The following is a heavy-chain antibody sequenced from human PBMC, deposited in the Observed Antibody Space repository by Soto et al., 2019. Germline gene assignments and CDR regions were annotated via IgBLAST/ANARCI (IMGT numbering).Heavy chain of an antibody. J-gene: IGHJ5*02. Sequence: SVKVSCKASGGTFSSYAISWVRQAPGQGLEWMGGIIPIFGTANYAQKFQGRVTITADESTSTAYMELSSLRSEDTAVYYCARNTYHPKYCSSTSCYTGWFAPWGQGTLVTVSS. CDR3: ARNTYHPKYCSSTSCYTGWFAP. V-gene: IGHV1-69*13. CDR2: IIPIFGTA. D-gene: IGHD2-2*02. CDR1: GGTFSSYA.